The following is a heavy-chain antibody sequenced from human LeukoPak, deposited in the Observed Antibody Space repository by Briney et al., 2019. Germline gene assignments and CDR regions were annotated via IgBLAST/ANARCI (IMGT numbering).Heavy chain of an antibody. J-gene: IGHJ4*02. CDR1: GGSISSYY. D-gene: IGHD3-10*01. CDR3: ARAPYYGSGSYYFEYDY. Sequence: PSETLSLTCTVSGGSISSYYWSWIRQPPGKGLERIGYIYYSGSTNYNPSLKSRVTISVDTSKNQFSLKLSSVTAADTAVYYCARAPYYGSGSYYFEYDYWGQGTLVTVSS. CDR2: IYYSGST. V-gene: IGHV4-59*01.